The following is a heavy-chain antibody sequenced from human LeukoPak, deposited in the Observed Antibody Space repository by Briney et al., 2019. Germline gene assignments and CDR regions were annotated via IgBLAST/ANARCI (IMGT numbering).Heavy chain of an antibody. CDR1: GYSFTSYW. Sequence: GESLKISCKGSGYSFTSYWIGWVRQMPGKGLEWMGIIYPGDSDTRYSPSFQGQVTISVDKSISTAYLQWSSLKASDTAMYYCARQGIAVAGPDAFDIWGQGTMVTISS. J-gene: IGHJ3*02. CDR3: ARQGIAVAGPDAFDI. CDR2: IYPGDSDT. V-gene: IGHV5-51*01. D-gene: IGHD6-19*01.